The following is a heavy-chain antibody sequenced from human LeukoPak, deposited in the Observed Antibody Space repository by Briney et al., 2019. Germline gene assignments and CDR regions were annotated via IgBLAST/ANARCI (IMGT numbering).Heavy chain of an antibody. Sequence: SETLSLTCTVSGGSISSVKYYWGWIRQPPGKGLEWIGSIYYSGSTYYNPSLKSRVTISVDTSKNQFSLKLSSVTAADTAVYYCARTFYSSPNNWFDPWGQGTLVTVSS. V-gene: IGHV4-39*01. D-gene: IGHD2/OR15-2a*01. J-gene: IGHJ5*02. CDR2: IYYSGST. CDR1: GGSISSVKYY. CDR3: ARTFYSSPNNWFDP.